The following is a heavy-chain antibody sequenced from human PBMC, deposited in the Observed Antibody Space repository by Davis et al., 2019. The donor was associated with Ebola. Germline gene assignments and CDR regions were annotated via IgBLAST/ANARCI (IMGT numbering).Heavy chain of an antibody. V-gene: IGHV4-31*03. Sequence: SETLSLTCTVSGGSICSGGYYWSWIRQHPGKGLEWIGYIYFSGTTYYNPSLKSRVTISVDTSKNQFSLKLSSVTAADTAVYYCARGPRGGHNYSYIRGDNYYFDYWGQGTLVTVSS. D-gene: IGHD5-18*01. CDR3: ARGPRGGHNYSYIRGDNYYFDY. J-gene: IGHJ4*02. CDR2: IYFSGTT. CDR1: GGSICSGGYY.